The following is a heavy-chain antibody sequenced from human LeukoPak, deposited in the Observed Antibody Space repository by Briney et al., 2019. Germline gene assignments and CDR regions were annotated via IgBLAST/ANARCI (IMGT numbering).Heavy chain of an antibody. CDR2: TNWDGGRT. V-gene: IGHV3-20*04. CDR1: GFTFSTHD. D-gene: IGHD2-21*02. CDR3: ARDGLRRPPTPYCGGDCPLDY. Sequence: GGSLRLSCAASGFTFSTHDMTWVRQAPGKGLEWVSGTNWDGGRTGYADSVKGRFTISRDNAKNSLYLQMNSLRVEDTAMYYCARDGLRRPPTPYCGGDCPLDYWGQGTLVSVSS. J-gene: IGHJ4*02.